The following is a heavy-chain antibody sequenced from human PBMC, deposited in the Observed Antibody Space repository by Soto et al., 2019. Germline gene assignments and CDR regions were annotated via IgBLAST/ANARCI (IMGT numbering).Heavy chain of an antibody. CDR3: ARATNPESYGDYVIRIPNYFDY. J-gene: IGHJ4*02. Sequence: ASVKVSCKASGYTFTSYYMHWVRQAPGQGLEWMGIINPSGGSTSYAQKFQGRVTMTRDTSTSTVYMELSSLRSEDTAVYYCARATNPESYGDYVIRIPNYFDYWGQGTLVTVSS. D-gene: IGHD4-17*01. V-gene: IGHV1-46*01. CDR2: INPSGGST. CDR1: GYTFTSYY.